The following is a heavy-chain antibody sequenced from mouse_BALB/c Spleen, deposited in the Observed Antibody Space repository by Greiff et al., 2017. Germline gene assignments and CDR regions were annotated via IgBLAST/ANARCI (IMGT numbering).Heavy chain of an antibody. CDR3: AIHYYGYGAMDY. D-gene: IGHD1-2*01. J-gene: IGHJ4*01. V-gene: IGHV14-3*02. CDR2: IDPANGNT. CDR1: GFNIKDTY. Sequence: EVKVVESGAELVKPGASVKLSCTASGFNIKDTYMHWVKQRPEQGLEWIGRIDPANGNTKYDPKFQGKATITADTSSNTAYLQLSSLTSEDTAVYYCAIHYYGYGAMDYWGQGTSVTVSS.